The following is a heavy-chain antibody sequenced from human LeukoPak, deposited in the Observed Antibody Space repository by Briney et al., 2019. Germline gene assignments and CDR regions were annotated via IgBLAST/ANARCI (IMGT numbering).Heavy chain of an antibody. CDR1: GYTLTELS. V-gene: IGHV1-24*01. D-gene: IGHD6-13*01. J-gene: IGHJ6*02. CDR2: FDPEDGET. CDR3: ATDRGVAAAGTAYYGMDV. Sequence: GASVKVSCKVSGYTLTELSMHWVRQAPGEGLEWMGGFDPEDGETIYAQKFQGRVTMTEDTSTDTAYMELSSLRSEDTAVYYCATDRGVAAAGTAYYGMDVWGQGTTVTVSS.